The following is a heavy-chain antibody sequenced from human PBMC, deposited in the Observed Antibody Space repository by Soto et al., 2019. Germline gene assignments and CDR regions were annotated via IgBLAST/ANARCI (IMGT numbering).Heavy chain of an antibody. D-gene: IGHD2-15*01. J-gene: IGHJ5*02. CDR1: GFTFSSYG. CDR2: ISYDGSNK. Sequence: PGGSLRLSCAASGFTFSSYGMHWVRQAPGKGLEWVAVISYDGSNKYYAGSVKGRFTISRDNSKNTLYLQMNSLRAEDTAVYYCATWRAAYNWFDPWGQGTLVTVSS. CDR3: ATWRAAYNWFDP. V-gene: IGHV3-30*03.